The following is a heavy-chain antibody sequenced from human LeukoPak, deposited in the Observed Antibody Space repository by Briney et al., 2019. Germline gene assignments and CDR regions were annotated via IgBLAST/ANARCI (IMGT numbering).Heavy chain of an antibody. V-gene: IGHV3-48*03. D-gene: IGHD6-19*01. CDR3: ARGPSLSGWTDAFDI. CDR1: GFTFSSYE. Sequence: GSLRLSCAASGFTFSSYEMNWVRQAPGKGLEWVSYISSSGSTIYYADSVKGRFTISRDNAKNSLYLQMNSLRAEDTAVYYCARGPSLSGWTDAFDIWGQGTMVTVSS. CDR2: ISSSGSTI. J-gene: IGHJ3*02.